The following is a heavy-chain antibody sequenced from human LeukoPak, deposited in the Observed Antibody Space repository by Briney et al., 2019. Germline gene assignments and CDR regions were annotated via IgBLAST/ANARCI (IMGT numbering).Heavy chain of an antibody. CDR1: GFTFSSYD. CDR3: ARGPIVGITETKGYFDY. CDR2: IGTAADT. D-gene: IGHD1-7*01. V-gene: IGHV3-13*01. J-gene: IGHJ4*02. Sequence: GGPLRLSCAASGFTFSSYDMHWVRQAPGRGLEWVSPIGTAADTYSPGSVKGRFTISRENAKNSLYLQMNSLRAGDTAVYYCARGPIVGITETKGYFDYWGQGILVTVSS.